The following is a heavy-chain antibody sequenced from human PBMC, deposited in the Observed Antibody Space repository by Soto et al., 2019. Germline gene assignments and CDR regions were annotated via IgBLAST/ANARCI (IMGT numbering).Heavy chain of an antibody. J-gene: IGHJ6*01. V-gene: IGHV1-18*01. CDR1: GYTFTTYD. CDR2: ISAYNGNT. Sequence: QVQLVQSGGEVKKPGASVKVSCKASGYTFTTYDLSWVRQAPGQGLEWMGWISAYNGNTNYAQNLQGRVTMTTDTSTSTAYMAPTCMRTDESTVYYCARVIDYYHQLDTWGQRTRVTVTS. CDR3: ARVIDYYHQLDT. D-gene: IGHD1-26*01.